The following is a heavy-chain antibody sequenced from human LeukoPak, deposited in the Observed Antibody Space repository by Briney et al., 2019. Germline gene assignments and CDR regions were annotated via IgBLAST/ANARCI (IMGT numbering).Heavy chain of an antibody. D-gene: IGHD6-13*01. CDR2: IYYSGST. Sequence: PSETLSLTCTVSGGSISSYYWSWIRQPPGKGLEWIGYIYYSGSTNYNPSLKSRVTILVDTSKNQFSLKLSSVTAADTAVYYCASAIAAAGSFDYWGQGTLVTVSS. V-gene: IGHV4-59*08. J-gene: IGHJ4*02. CDR3: ASAIAAAGSFDY. CDR1: GGSISSYY.